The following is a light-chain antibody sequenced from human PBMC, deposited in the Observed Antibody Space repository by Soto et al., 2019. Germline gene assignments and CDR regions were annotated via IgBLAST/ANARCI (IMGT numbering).Light chain of an antibody. J-gene: IGKJ1*01. CDR1: QTISSH. Sequence: DIQRTEARRSRSVSGGQRVPCPCRASQTISSHLNWYQQKPGKAPNLLVYAASSLQSGVPSRFTGSGSGTDFTLTISRLYPEDFAAYSCQQCVTTPLTFGQGTKVDIK. V-gene: IGKV1-39*01. CDR3: QQCVTTPLT. CDR2: AAS.